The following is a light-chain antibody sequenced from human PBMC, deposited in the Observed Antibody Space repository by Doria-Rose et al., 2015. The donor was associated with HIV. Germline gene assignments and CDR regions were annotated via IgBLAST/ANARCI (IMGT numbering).Light chain of an antibody. Sequence: TQPHSLSESPGKTVTISCTRSSGSIASNYVQRFQQRPGSSPTTVLYEDNQRPSGVPDRFSGSIDRSSNSASLSISGLKTEDEADYYCQSYDSSNLVVFGGGTKLTVL. J-gene: IGLJ2*01. CDR2: EDN. CDR1: SGSIASNY. CDR3: QSYDSSNLVV. V-gene: IGLV6-57*01.